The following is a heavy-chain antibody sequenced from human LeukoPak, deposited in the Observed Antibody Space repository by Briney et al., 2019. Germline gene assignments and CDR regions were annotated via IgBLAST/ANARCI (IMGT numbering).Heavy chain of an antibody. CDR3: ATGGVGATSPLFIDY. J-gene: IGHJ4*02. Sequence: GGSLRLSCAASGFTFSTYDMSWVRQAPGMGLEWVSTFSFRGSSTYYADSVKGRFTISRDNSKNTLYLQMNSLRAEDTAVYYCATGGVGATSPLFIDYWGQGTLVTVSS. D-gene: IGHD1-26*01. CDR2: FSFRGSST. V-gene: IGHV3-23*01. CDR1: GFTFSTYD.